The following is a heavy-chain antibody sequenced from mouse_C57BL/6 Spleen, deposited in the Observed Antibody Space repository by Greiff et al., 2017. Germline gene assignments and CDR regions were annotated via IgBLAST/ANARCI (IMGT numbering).Heavy chain of an antibody. Sequence: QVQLQQSGAELVRPGTSVKVSCKASGYAFTNYLIEWVKQRPGQGLEWIGVINPGRGGTNYNEKFKGKATLTADKSSSTAYMQLSSLTSEDSAVYFCARGDSNYLRLYAMDYWGQGTSVTVSS. J-gene: IGHJ4*01. CDR3: ARGDSNYLRLYAMDY. V-gene: IGHV1-54*01. CDR1: GYAFTNYL. D-gene: IGHD2-5*01. CDR2: INPGRGGT.